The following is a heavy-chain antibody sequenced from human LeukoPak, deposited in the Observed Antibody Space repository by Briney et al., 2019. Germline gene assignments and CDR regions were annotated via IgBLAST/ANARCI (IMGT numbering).Heavy chain of an antibody. V-gene: IGHV4-39*01. J-gene: IGHJ4*02. D-gene: IGHD3-22*01. CDR1: GGSISSSSYY. CDR2: IYYSGST. CDR3: ARHYDSSGYYTLTTFDY. Sequence: SETLSLTCTVSGGSISSSSYYLGWIRQPPGKGLEWIVSIYYSGSTYYNPSLKSRVTISVDTSKNQFSLKLSSVTAADTAVYYCARHYDSSGYYTLTTFDYWGQGTLVTVSS.